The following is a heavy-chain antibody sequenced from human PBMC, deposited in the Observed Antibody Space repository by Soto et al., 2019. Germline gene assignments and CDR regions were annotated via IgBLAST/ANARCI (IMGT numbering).Heavy chain of an antibody. CDR3: ARDKITGLFDY. Sequence: PSETLSLTCTVSGGSISGYYCTWIRQPPGTGLEWIGEINHSGSTNYNPSLKSRVTISVDTSKNQFSLKLTSVTAADTAVYYCARDKITGLFDYWGQGTLVTVS. V-gene: IGHV4-34*01. CDR1: GGSISGYY. CDR2: INHSGST. D-gene: IGHD2-8*02. J-gene: IGHJ4*02.